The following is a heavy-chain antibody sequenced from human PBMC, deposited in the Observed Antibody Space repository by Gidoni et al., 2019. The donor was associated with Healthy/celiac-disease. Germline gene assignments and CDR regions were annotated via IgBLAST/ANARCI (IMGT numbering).Heavy chain of an antibody. CDR2: MNPNSGNT. CDR1: GYTFTSYY. D-gene: IGHD6-19*01. CDR3: ARGHLWEQWLGYYYYYGMDV. V-gene: IGHV1-8*01. Sequence: QVQLVQSGAEVKKPGASVKVSCKASGYTFTSYYINWVRQATGQVLEWMGWMNPNSGNTGYAQKFQGRVTMTRNTSISTAYMELSSLRSEDTAVYYCARGHLWEQWLGYYYYYGMDVWGQGTTVTVSS. J-gene: IGHJ6*02.